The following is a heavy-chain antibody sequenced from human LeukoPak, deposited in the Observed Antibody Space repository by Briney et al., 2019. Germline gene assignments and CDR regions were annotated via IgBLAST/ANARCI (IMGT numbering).Heavy chain of an antibody. CDR1: GGSISSYY. J-gene: IGHJ4*02. Sequence: SETLSLTCTVSGGSISSYYWSWIRQPPGEGLEWIGYIYYTGGTNYNPSLKSRVTISVDTSKNQFSLKLSSVTAADTAVYYCASSGSGWPTLDYWGQGTLVTVSS. D-gene: IGHD6-19*01. V-gene: IGHV4-59*01. CDR2: IYYTGGT. CDR3: ASSGSGWPTLDY.